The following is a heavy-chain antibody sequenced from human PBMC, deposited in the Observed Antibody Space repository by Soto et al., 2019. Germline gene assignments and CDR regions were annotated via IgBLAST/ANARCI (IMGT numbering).Heavy chain of an antibody. V-gene: IGHV3-23*01. Sequence: GGSLRLSCAASGFTFSSYAMSWVRQAPGKGLEWVSAISGSGGSKYYADSVKGRFTISRDNSKNTLYLQMNSLRAEDTAVYYCAITVTTNYYYGMDVWGQGTTVTVSS. J-gene: IGHJ6*02. CDR2: ISGSGGSK. CDR3: AITVTTNYYYGMDV. D-gene: IGHD4-17*01. CDR1: GFTFSSYA.